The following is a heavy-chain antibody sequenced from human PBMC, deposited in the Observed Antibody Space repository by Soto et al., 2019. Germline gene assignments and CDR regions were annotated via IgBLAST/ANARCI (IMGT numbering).Heavy chain of an antibody. CDR3: ARDTVRYFDWLLPNFDY. Sequence: ASVKVSCKASGYTFTSYGISWVRQAPGQGLEWMGWISAYNGNTNYAQKLQGRVTMTTDTSTRPAYMELRSLSSDDTAVYYCARDTVRYFDWLLPNFDYWGQGTLVTVSS. D-gene: IGHD3-9*01. V-gene: IGHV1-18*01. CDR2: ISAYNGNT. CDR1: GYTFTSYG. J-gene: IGHJ4*02.